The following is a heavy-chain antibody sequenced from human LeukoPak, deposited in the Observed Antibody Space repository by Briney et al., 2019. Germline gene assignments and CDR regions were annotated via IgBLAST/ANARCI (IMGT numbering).Heavy chain of an antibody. CDR3: ARGREMVRGVYKNYYYYYMDV. CDR2: IYYSGKS. D-gene: IGHD3-10*01. Sequence: SETLSLTCTVSDGSISSSTYYWGWVRQPPGKGLEWIGFIYYSGKSYYNPSLKSRVTISVDTSKNQFSLKLSSVTAADTAVYYCARGREMVRGVYKNYYYYYMDVWGKGTTVTVSS. V-gene: IGHV4-39*01. J-gene: IGHJ6*03. CDR1: DGSISSSTYY.